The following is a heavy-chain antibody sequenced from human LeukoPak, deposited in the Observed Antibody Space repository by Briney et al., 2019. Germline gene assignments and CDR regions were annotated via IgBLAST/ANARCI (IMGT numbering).Heavy chain of an antibody. CDR3: ARGDAVRFGELLSPPFDY. J-gene: IGHJ4*02. CDR1: GYSFTNYW. D-gene: IGHD3-10*01. CDR2: IYPADSDT. Sequence: GESLKISCKGSGYSFTNYWIGWVRQMPGKGLEWMGIIYPADSDTRYSPSFQGQVTISADKSISTAYLQWSSLKASDTAMYYCARGDAVRFGELLSPPFDYWGQGTLVTVSS. V-gene: IGHV5-51*01.